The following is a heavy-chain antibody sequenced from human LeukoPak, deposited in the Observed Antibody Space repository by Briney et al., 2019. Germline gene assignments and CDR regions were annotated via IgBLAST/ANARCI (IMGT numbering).Heavy chain of an antibody. V-gene: IGHV4-34*01. CDR2: INHSGST. D-gene: IGHD2-2*01. CDR3: ARRHLSLIVVVPAAIGFDP. J-gene: IGHJ5*02. Sequence: PSETLSLTCAVYGGSFSGYYWSWIRQPPGKGLEWIGEINHSGSTNYNPSLKSRVTISVDTSKNQFSLKLSSVTAADTAVYYCARRHLSLIVVVPAAIGFDPWGQGTLVTVSS. CDR1: GGSFSGYY.